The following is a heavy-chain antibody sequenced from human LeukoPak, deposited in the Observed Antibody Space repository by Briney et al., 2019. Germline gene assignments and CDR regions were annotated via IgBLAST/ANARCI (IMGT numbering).Heavy chain of an antibody. CDR1: GFTFSSHA. J-gene: IGHJ4*02. Sequence: GGSLTLSCSASGFTFSSHAMSCDRHTPGQGLDLDSAITDSGGSTYYADSVKGRFTISRNNSKNTLYLQMNSLRAEDTAVYYCAKYRVSSSWFPNYYFDYWGQGTLVTVSS. V-gene: IGHV3-23*01. CDR2: ITDSGGST. D-gene: IGHD1-26*01. CDR3: AKYRVSSSWFPNYYFDY.